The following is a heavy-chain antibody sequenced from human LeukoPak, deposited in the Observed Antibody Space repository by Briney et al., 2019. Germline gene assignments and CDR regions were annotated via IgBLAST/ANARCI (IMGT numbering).Heavy chain of an antibody. CDR1: GFTFSSYA. CDR2: ISGSGGST. V-gene: IGHV3-23*01. J-gene: IGHJ4*02. D-gene: IGHD2-2*01. Sequence: GGSLRLSCAASGFTFSSYAMSWVRQAPGKGLEWVSAISGSGGSTYYADSVKGRFTISRDNSKNTLYLQMNSLRAEDTAVYYCAKDPHVTIVVVPAAVDYWGQGTLVTVSS. CDR3: AKDPHVTIVVVPAAVDY.